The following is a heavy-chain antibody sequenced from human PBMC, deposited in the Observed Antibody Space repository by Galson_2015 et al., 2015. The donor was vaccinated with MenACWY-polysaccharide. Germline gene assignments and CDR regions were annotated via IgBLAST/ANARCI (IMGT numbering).Heavy chain of an antibody. J-gene: IGHJ4*02. D-gene: IGHD6-19*01. CDR1: GFTFSSYA. CDR3: AKDIRTSSGCFDY. CDR2: ISWNSGSI. Sequence: LRLSCAASGFTFSSYAMHWVRPAPGKGLEWVAVISWNSGSIGYADSVKGRFTISRDNAKNSLYLQMNSLRAEDTALYYCAKDIRTSSGCFDYWGQGTLVTVSS. V-gene: IGHV3-9*01.